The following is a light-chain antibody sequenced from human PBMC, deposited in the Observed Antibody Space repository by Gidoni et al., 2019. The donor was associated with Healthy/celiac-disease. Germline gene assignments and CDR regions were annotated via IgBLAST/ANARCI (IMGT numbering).Light chain of an antibody. V-gene: IGLV3-10*01. Sequence: SYELPQPPSASVSPGQTSRITCPGDALPKKYAYWYQQKSGQAPVLVIYEDSKRPSGIPERFSGSSSGTMATLTISGAQVEDEADYYCYSTDSSGNHRVFGGGTKLTVL. CDR3: YSTDSSGNHRV. J-gene: IGLJ2*01. CDR1: ALPKKY. CDR2: EDS.